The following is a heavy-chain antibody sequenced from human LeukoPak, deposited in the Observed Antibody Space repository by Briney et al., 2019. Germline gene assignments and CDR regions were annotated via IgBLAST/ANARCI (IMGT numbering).Heavy chain of an antibody. V-gene: IGHV3-30*18. D-gene: IGHD2-2*01. CDR1: GFTFSSYG. J-gene: IGHJ4*02. Sequence: PGGSLRLSCAASGFTFSSYGMHWVRQAPGKGLEWVAVISYDGSNKYYADSVKGRFTISRGNSKNTLYLQMNSLRAEDTAVYYCAKGLGYCSSTSCYANDYWGQGTLVTVSS. CDR2: ISYDGSNK. CDR3: AKGLGYCSSTSCYANDY.